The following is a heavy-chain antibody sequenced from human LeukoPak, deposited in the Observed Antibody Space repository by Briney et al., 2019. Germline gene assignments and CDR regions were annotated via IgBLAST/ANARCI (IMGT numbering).Heavy chain of an antibody. CDR2: MNPNSGNT. CDR3: AREITMVPGATGDWFDP. Sequence: VASVKVSCTASGYTFTSYDINWVRQATGQGLEWMGWMNPNSGNTGYAQKFQGRVTMTRNTSISTAYMELSSLRSEDTAVYYCAREITMVPGATGDWFDPWGQGTLVTVSS. V-gene: IGHV1-8*01. CDR1: GYTFTSYD. D-gene: IGHD3-10*01. J-gene: IGHJ5*02.